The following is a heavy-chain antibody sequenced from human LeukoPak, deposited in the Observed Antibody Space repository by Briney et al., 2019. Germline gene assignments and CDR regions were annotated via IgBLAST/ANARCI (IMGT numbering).Heavy chain of an antibody. J-gene: IGHJ4*02. D-gene: IGHD3-22*01. Sequence: ASVKVSCKVSGYTLTELSMHWVRQAPGKGLEWMGGFDPEDGETIYAQKSQGRVTMTEDTSTDTAYMELSSLRSEDTAVYYCATDNNYYDSSDYYFGSWDYWGQGTLVTVSS. CDR3: ATDNNYYDSSDYYFGSWDY. V-gene: IGHV1-24*01. CDR2: FDPEDGET. CDR1: GYTLTELS.